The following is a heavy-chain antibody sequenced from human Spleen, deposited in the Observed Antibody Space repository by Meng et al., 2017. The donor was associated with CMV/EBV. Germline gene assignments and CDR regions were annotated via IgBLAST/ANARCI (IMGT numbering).Heavy chain of an antibody. V-gene: IGHV4-4*02. J-gene: IGHJ4*02. D-gene: IGHD2-21*02. CDR2: IYHSGST. CDR1: GGSISSSNL. CDR3: ARIERRRILKYCGSDCSTTDY. Sequence: QVQLQESGPGLVKPSGTLSLTCAVSGGSISSSNLWTWVRQVPGKGLEWIGEIYHSGSTNYNPSLKSRVTISVDKFKTQFSLKLGSVPAADTAVYYCARIERRRILKYCGSDCSTTDYWGQGTLVTVSS.